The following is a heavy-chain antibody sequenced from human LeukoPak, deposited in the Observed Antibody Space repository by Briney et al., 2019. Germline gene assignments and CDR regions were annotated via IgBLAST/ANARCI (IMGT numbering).Heavy chain of an antibody. CDR2: IWYDGSNK. V-gene: IGHV3-33*01. CDR1: GFIFSGYG. CDR3: ARGNFRRDGYNFDY. Sequence: GGSLRLSCAPSGFIFSGYGMHWVRQAPGKGLEWVAVIWYDGSNKYYADSVKGRFTISRDNSKNTLYLQMNSLRAEDTAVFYCARGNFRRDGYNFDYWGQGTLVTVSS. D-gene: IGHD5-24*01. J-gene: IGHJ4*02.